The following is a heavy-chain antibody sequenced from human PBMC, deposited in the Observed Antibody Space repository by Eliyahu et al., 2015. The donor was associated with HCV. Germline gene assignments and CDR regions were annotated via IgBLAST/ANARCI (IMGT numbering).Heavy chain of an antibody. J-gene: IGHJ4*02. V-gene: IGHV1-24*01. CDR3: ASVGV. CDR1: AYSLSDLS. Sequence: QVQLLQSGAEXKEPGASVKVSCKVSAYSLSDLSLHWVRQXPGKGLEWMGGFDPEGGEPIYAQRXQGRVTMTEDTSTDTAYMELSSLTSEDTAVYYCASVGVWGQGTLVTVSS. CDR2: FDPEGGEP.